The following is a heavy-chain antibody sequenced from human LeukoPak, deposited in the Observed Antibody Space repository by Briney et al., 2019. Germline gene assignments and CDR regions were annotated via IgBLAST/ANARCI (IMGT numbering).Heavy chain of an antibody. V-gene: IGHV4-39*07. D-gene: IGHD3-10*01. J-gene: IGHJ4*02. Sequence: SETLSLTCTVSGGSISSSSYYWGWIRQPPGKGLELIGSIYYSGSTYYNPSLKSRVTISVDTSKNQFSLSLRSVTAADTGVYYCARGALLWFGAKMEYYFDYWGQGTLVTVSS. CDR1: GGSISSSSYY. CDR2: IYYSGST. CDR3: ARGALLWFGAKMEYYFDY.